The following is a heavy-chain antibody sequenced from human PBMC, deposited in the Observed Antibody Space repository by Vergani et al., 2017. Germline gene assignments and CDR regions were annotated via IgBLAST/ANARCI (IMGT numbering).Heavy chain of an antibody. CDR1: GGSISSYN. V-gene: IGHV4-59*01. CDR3: ARDRVNGYSYEGYYGMDV. Sequence: QVQLQESGPGLVKPSKTLSLTCTVSGGSISSYNWSWIRQPPGKGLEWIGYIYYSGSTNYNPSLKSRVTISVDTSKNQFSLKLSSVTAADTAVYYCARDRVNGYSYEGYYGMDVWGQGTTVTVSS. J-gene: IGHJ6*02. D-gene: IGHD5-18*01. CDR2: IYYSGST.